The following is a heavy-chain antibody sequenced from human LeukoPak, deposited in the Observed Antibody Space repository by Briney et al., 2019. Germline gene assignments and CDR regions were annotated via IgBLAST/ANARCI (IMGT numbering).Heavy chain of an antibody. CDR1: GFTFSSYA. J-gene: IGHJ4*02. V-gene: IGHV3-23*01. D-gene: IGHD3-16*01. CDR3: ARGPRDFYVWGTYFDY. CDR2: ISGSGGST. Sequence: GGSLRLSCAASGFTFSSYAMSWVRQAPGKGLEWVSAISGSGGSTYYADSVKGRFTISRDNSKNTLYLQMNSLRAEDTAVYYCARGPRDFYVWGTYFDYWGQGTLVTVSS.